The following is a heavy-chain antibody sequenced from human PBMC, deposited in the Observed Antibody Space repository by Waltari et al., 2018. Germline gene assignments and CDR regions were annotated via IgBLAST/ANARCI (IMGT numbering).Heavy chain of an antibody. Sequence: EAQLMESGGGLVKPGGSLRLSCAGSGFSFSDAWLSWVRQAPGKGLEWVGRMKSKTDGGTTDYATPVKGRISMSRDDSNNSVYLEMIRLKTEDSAIYYCTATSGIPVGNPSYYYAMDVWGQGTTVTVSS. CDR1: GFSFSDAW. CDR3: TATSGIPVGNPSYYYAMDV. V-gene: IGHV3-15*01. J-gene: IGHJ6*02. D-gene: IGHD6-13*01. CDR2: MKSKTDGGTT.